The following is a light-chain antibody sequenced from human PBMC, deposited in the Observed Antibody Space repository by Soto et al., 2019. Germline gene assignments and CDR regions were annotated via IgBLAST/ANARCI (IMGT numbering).Light chain of an antibody. CDR2: GAS. J-gene: IGKJ2*01. V-gene: IGKV1-39*01. CDR3: QQSYNIPYT. CDR1: QRITTY. Sequence: DIQMTQSPSSLSASVGDRVTITCRASQRITTYLHWYQQKPGKVPELLIYGASSLQSGVPSRFSGSGCGTDFTLTINNLQPEDFATYYCQQSYNIPYTFGEGTKLDSK.